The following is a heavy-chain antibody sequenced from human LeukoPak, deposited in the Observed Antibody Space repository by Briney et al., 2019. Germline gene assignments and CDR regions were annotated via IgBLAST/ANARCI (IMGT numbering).Heavy chain of an antibody. Sequence: GRSLRLSCAAPGFTFDDYAMHWVRQAPGKGLEWVSGISWNSGSIGYADSVKGRFTISRDNAKNSLYLQMNSLRAEDMALYYCAKAESIAARPFDYWGQGTLVTVSS. V-gene: IGHV3-9*03. CDR3: AKAESIAARPFDY. CDR1: GFTFDDYA. D-gene: IGHD6-6*01. CDR2: ISWNSGSI. J-gene: IGHJ4*02.